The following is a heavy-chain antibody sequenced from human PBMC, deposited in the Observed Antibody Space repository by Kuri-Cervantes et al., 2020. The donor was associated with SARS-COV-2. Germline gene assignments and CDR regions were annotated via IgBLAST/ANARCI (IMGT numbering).Heavy chain of an antibody. V-gene: IGHV4-59*12. Sequence: SETLSLTCTVSGGSISSYYWSWIRQPPGKGLEWIGYIYYSGSTNYNPSLKSRVTMSVDTSKNQFSLKLSSVTAADTAVYYCARDPGYSSSWVDYWGQGTLVTVSS. CDR1: GGSISSYY. CDR2: IYYSGST. CDR3: ARDPGYSSSWVDY. J-gene: IGHJ4*02. D-gene: IGHD6-13*01.